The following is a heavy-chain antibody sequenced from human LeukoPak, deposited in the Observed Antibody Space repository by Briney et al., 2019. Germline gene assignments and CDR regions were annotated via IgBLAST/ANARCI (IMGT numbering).Heavy chain of an antibody. V-gene: IGHV1-69*01. Sequence: GSSVKVSCKASGGTFSSYAISWVRQAPGQGLEWMGGIIPIFGTANYAQKFQGRVTITADESTSTAYMELSSLRSEDTAVYYCARVAHYDPSPYYYYYYMDVWGKGTTVTVSS. D-gene: IGHD3-3*01. CDR3: ARVAHYDPSPYYYYYYMDV. CDR1: GGTFSSYA. CDR2: IIPIFGTA. J-gene: IGHJ6*03.